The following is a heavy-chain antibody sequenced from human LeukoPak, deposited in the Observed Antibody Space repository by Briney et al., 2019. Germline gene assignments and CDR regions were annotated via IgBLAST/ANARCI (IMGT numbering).Heavy chain of an antibody. V-gene: IGHV3-15*01. D-gene: IGHD3-16*02. J-gene: IGHJ4*02. Sequence: GGSLRLSCAASGLTFSNAWMSWVRQAPGKGLEWVGRIKSKTDGGTTDYAAPVKGRFTISRDDSKNTLYLQMNSLKTEDTAVYYCTTELRLGELSLDYWGQGTLVTVSS. CDR2: IKSKTDGGTT. CDR1: GLTFSNAW. CDR3: TTELRLGELSLDY.